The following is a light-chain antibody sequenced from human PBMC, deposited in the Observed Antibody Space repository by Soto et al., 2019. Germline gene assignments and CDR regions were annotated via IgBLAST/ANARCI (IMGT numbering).Light chain of an antibody. J-gene: IGLJ3*02. CDR3: QTWVTGTWV. CDR1: SGHTNYA. V-gene: IGLV4-69*01. Sequence: QSVLTQSPSASASLGASVKLTCTLNSGHTNYAIAWHQQQPEKGPRFLMKLYSDGSHTKGDGIPDRFSGSSSEAERYLTITSLQSEDEADYYCQTWVTGTWVFGGGTKLTVL. CDR2: LYSDGSH.